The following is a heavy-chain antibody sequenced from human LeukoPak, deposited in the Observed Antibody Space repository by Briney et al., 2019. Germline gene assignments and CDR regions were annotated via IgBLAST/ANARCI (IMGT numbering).Heavy chain of an antibody. J-gene: IGHJ3*02. Sequence: GGSLRLSCAASGFTFSSYSMNWVRQAPGKGLEWVSSISSSSGYIYYADSVKGRFTISRDNAKNSLYLQMNSLRAEDTAVYYCAKDKPIVGATADAFDIWGQGTMVTVSS. CDR2: ISSSSGYI. V-gene: IGHV3-21*01. CDR1: GFTFSSYS. D-gene: IGHD1-26*01. CDR3: AKDKPIVGATADAFDI.